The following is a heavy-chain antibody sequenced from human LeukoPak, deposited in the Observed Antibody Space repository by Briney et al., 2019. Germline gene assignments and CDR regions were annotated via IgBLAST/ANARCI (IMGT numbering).Heavy chain of an antibody. CDR1: GYTFTGYY. D-gene: IGHD6-13*01. J-gene: IGHJ5*02. CDR2: LNPNSGGT. Sequence: ASVKVSCKASGYTFTGYYMHWVRQAPGQGLEWMGWLNPNSGGTNYAQKFQGRVTTTRDTSISTAYMELSRLRSDDTAVYYCAKSRPRIAAAGVKSGWFDPWGQGTLVTVSS. CDR3: AKSRPRIAAAGVKSGWFDP. V-gene: IGHV1-2*02.